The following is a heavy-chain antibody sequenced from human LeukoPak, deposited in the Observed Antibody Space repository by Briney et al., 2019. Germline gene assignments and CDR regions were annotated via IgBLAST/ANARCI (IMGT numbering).Heavy chain of an antibody. D-gene: IGHD5-18*01. CDR2: IKKDGSEK. J-gene: IGHJ4*02. V-gene: IGHV3-7*01. Sequence: GGSLRLSCAASGSTFSSYWMSWVRQAPGKGLEWVANIKKDGSEKYYVDSVKGRFTVSRDNAKTSLYLQMNSLRAEDTAVYYCARHLSGITGYTYGRGIDYWGQGTLVTVSS. CDR3: ARHLSGITGYTYGRGIDY. CDR1: GSTFSSYW.